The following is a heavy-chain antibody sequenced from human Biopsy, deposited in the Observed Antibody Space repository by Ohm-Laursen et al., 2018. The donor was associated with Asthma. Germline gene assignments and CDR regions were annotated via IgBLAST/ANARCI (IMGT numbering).Heavy chain of an antibody. D-gene: IGHD5-12*01. V-gene: IGHV1-69*13. CDR1: GDSFSNYA. CDR3: ARGYSGSDRIVYYYSGLEV. J-gene: IGHJ6*02. CDR2: LIPVLGTP. Sequence: SVKVSCKTSGDSFSNYAISWVRQAPGQGLEWMGGLIPVLGTPDHAQMFEGRVTITADESTSTAYMELSSLSSEDTAVYYCARGYSGSDRIVYYYSGLEVWGLGTTVTVSS.